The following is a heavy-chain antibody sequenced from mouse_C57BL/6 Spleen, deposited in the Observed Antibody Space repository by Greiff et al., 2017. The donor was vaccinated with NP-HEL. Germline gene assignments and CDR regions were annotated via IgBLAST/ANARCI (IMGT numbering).Heavy chain of an antibody. CDR1: GFTFSSYA. V-gene: IGHV5-4*01. Sequence: DVHLVESGGGLVKPGGSLKLSCAASGFTFSSYAMSWVRQTPEKRLEWVATISDGGSYTYYPDNVKGRFTISRDNAKNNLYLQMSHLKSEDTAMYYCARVNEGAYWGQGTLVTVSA. J-gene: IGHJ3*01. CDR2: ISDGGSYT. CDR3: ARVNEGAY.